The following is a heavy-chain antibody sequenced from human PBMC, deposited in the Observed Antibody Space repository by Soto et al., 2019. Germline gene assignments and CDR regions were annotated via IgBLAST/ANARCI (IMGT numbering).Heavy chain of an antibody. V-gene: IGHV3-33*01. CDR2: IWYDGSNE. J-gene: IGHJ6*02. CDR1: GLAFSTYG. D-gene: IGHD1-26*01. CDR3: ARGGGSGSSFVGYYYYTLDV. Sequence: QVQLVESGGGVVQPGRSLRLSCSASGLAFSTYGMHWVRQAPGKGLEGVTVIWYDGSNEYYADSVKGRFTISRDNSKNTLYLQMNSLRAEDTAVYYCARGGGSGSSFVGYYYYTLDVWGQGTTVTVSS.